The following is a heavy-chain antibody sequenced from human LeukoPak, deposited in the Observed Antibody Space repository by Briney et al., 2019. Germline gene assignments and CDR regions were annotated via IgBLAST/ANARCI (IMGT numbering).Heavy chain of an antibody. CDR3: AREGDFWSPFDY. D-gene: IGHD3-3*01. CDR2: ISSSSSYI. V-gene: IGHV3-21*01. Sequence: PGGSLRLSCAASGFTFSSYSMNWVRQAPGKGLEWVSSISSSSSYIYYADSVKGRFIISRDNAKNSLYLQMNSLRAEDTAVYYCAREGDFWSPFDYWGQGTLVTVSS. CDR1: GFTFSSYS. J-gene: IGHJ4*02.